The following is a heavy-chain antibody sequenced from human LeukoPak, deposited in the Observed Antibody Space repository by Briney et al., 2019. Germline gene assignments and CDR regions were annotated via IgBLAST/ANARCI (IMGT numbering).Heavy chain of an antibody. Sequence: ASVKVSCKASGYTFTSYAMHWVRQAPGQRLEWMGWINAGNGNTKYSQKFQGRVTITRDTSASTAYMELSSLRSEDTAVYYCARALTMIVVVMGYWCQGTLVTVSS. CDR3: ARALTMIVVVMGY. CDR1: GYTFTSYA. J-gene: IGHJ4*02. D-gene: IGHD3-22*01. V-gene: IGHV1-3*01. CDR2: INAGNGNT.